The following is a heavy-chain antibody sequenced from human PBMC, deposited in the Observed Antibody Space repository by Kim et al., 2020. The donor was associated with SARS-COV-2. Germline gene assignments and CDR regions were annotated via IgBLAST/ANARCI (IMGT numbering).Heavy chain of an antibody. CDR3: ARHGFWSGYYQVDY. J-gene: IGHJ4*02. Sequence: PTFQGQVTISADESSSTAYLQWSSVKAADTAMYYCARHGFWSGYYQVDYWGQGTLVTVSS. D-gene: IGHD3-3*01. V-gene: IGHV5-51*01.